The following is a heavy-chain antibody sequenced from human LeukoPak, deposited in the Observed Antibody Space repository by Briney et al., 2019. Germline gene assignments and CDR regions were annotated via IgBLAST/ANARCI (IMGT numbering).Heavy chain of an antibody. Sequence: SETLSLTCTVSGGSISSSSYYWGWIRQPPGKGLDWIGCIYYSGSTYYNPSLKSRVTISVDSSKNQFSLKLTSVTAADTAIYYCARVVKSTTAHDYWGQGTLVTVSS. J-gene: IGHJ4*02. D-gene: IGHD4-17*01. V-gene: IGHV4-39*01. CDR2: IYYSGST. CDR1: GGSISSSSYY. CDR3: ARVVKSTTAHDY.